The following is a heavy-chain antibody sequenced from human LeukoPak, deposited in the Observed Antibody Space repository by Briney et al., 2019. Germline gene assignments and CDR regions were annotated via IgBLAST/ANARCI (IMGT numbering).Heavy chain of an antibody. J-gene: IGHJ4*02. CDR3: ARHYDSSGYYPGGYFDY. Sequence: SETLSLTCSVSGGSISSGDYYWGWIRQPPGKGLEWIGSIYHSGSTYYNPSLKSRVTISVDTSKNQFSLKLSSVTAADTAVYYCARHYDSSGYYPGGYFDYWGQGTLVTVSS. V-gene: IGHV4-39*01. D-gene: IGHD3-22*01. CDR1: GGSISSGDYY. CDR2: IYHSGST.